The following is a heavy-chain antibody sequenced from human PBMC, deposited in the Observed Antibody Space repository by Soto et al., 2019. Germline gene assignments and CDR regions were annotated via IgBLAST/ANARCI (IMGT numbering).Heavy chain of an antibody. D-gene: IGHD3-16*01. CDR1: GGSISSGGYY. CDR2: IYYSGST. J-gene: IGHJ5*02. Sequence: QVQLQESGPGLVKPSQTLSLTCTVSGGSISSGGYYWSWIRQHPGKGLEWIGYIYYSGSTYYNPSLKSRVTISAYTSKTQCSLKLGSVTAAGTAVYYCARVGGINWFDPGGQGTLVTVSS. V-gene: IGHV4-31*03. CDR3: ARVGGINWFDP.